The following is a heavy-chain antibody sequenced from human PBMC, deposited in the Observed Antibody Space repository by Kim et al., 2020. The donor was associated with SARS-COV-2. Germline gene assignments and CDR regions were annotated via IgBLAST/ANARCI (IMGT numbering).Heavy chain of an antibody. J-gene: IGHJ6*02. CDR3: ARAMITFGGVIVVDPNYGMDV. V-gene: IGHV6-1*01. CDR2: TYYRSKWYN. Sequence: SQTPSLTCAISGDSVSSNSAAWNWIRQSPSRGLEWLGRTYYRSKWYNDYAVSVKSRITINPDTSKNQFSLQLNSVTPEDTAVYYCARAMITFGGVIVVDPNYGMDVWGQGTTVTVSS. D-gene: IGHD3-16*02. CDR1: GDSVSSNSAA.